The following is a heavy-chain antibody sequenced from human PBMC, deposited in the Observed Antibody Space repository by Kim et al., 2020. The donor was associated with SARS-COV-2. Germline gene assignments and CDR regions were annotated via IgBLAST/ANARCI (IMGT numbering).Heavy chain of an antibody. Sequence: GESLKISCTASGYVFFTYWIAWVRQVPGKGLEWMGVIFPGYSDTTYSPSFQGQVTISVDKSTATAYLQWSSLKASGSAMYFCGRRQSRVGPYGMDVWGQG. CDR3: GRRQSRVGPYGMDV. CDR2: IFPGYSDT. D-gene: IGHD2-2*01. J-gene: IGHJ6*01. V-gene: IGHV5-51*01. CDR1: GYVFFTYW.